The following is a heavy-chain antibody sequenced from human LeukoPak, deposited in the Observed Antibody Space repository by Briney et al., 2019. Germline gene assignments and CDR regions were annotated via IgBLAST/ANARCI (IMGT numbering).Heavy chain of an antibody. J-gene: IGHJ6*03. V-gene: IGHV1-69*13. CDR2: IIPIFGTA. D-gene: IGHD4-11*01. CDR1: GGTFISYA. CDR3: ARTTTGGYYYYYYMDV. Sequence: GASVKVSCKASGGTFISYAISWVRQAPGQGLEWMGGIIPIFGTANYAQKFQGRVTITADESTSTAYMELSSLRSEDTAVYYCARTTTGGYYYYYYMDVWGKGTTVTISS.